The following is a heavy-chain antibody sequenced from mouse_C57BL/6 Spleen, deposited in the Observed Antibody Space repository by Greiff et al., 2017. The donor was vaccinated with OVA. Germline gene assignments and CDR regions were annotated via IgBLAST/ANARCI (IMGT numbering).Heavy chain of an antibody. Sequence: QVQLQQSGPELVKPGASVKISCKASGYAFSSSWMNWVKQRPGKGLEWIGRIYPGDGDTNYNGKFKGKATLTADKSSSTAYMQLSSLTSEDSAVYCCATLYYGSSYRYFDVWGTGTTVTVSS. D-gene: IGHD1-1*01. CDR2: IYPGDGDT. CDR1: GYAFSSSW. CDR3: ATLYYGSSYRYFDV. V-gene: IGHV1-82*01. J-gene: IGHJ1*03.